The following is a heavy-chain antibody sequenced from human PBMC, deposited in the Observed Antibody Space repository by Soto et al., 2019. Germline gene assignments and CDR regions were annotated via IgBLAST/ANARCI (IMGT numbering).Heavy chain of an antibody. CDR1: GFIFSTYS. V-gene: IGHV3-21*01. Sequence: GGSLRLSCAASGFIFSTYSMNWVRQAPVKGLEWVSSVSTTGDYIYYAGSLRGRFTISRDNAKNSLYLQMDSLKFEDTAVYYCARTDYSGSYHGYYYGMDVWGQGTTVTVSS. J-gene: IGHJ6*02. CDR2: VSTTGDYI. D-gene: IGHD1-26*01. CDR3: ARTDYSGSYHGYYYGMDV.